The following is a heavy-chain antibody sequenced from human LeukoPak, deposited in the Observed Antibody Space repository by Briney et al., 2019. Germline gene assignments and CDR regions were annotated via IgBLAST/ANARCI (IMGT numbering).Heavy chain of an antibody. CDR3: VKEYFGFAFDY. J-gene: IGHJ4*02. D-gene: IGHD3-9*01. Sequence: HPGGSLRLSCAASGFTFSSYAMSWVRQAPGKGLEWVSDITSSGDSTYYADSVKGRFTISRDNPKNTLYLQMNSLRAEDTAIYYCVKEYFGFAFDYWGQGTVVTVSS. CDR1: GFTFSSYA. V-gene: IGHV3-23*01. CDR2: ITSSGDST.